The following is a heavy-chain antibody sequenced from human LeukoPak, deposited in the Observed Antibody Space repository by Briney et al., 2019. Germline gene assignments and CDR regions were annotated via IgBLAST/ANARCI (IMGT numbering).Heavy chain of an antibody. Sequence: PGGSLRLSCAASGFTFSNAWMSWVRQAPGKGLEWVGRIKSKTDGGTTDYAAPVKGRFTISRDDSKNTLYLQMNSLRGEDTAIYYCVKDDAWVQYQDWGQGTLVTVSS. J-gene: IGHJ4*02. CDR2: IKSKTDGGTT. D-gene: IGHD5-24*01. CDR1: GFTFSNAW. CDR3: VKDDAWVQYQD. V-gene: IGHV3-15*01.